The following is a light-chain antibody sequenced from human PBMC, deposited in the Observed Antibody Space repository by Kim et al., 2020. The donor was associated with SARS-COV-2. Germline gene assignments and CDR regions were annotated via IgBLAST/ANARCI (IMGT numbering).Light chain of an antibody. V-gene: IGKV1-13*02. CDR1: QDISSA. CDR3: QQFKDLYT. CDR2: DAS. J-gene: IGKJ2*01. Sequence: AIHLTLSPSSLSASVGDRVTITCRASQDISSALAWYQQKPGEAPKRLIDDASSLISGVPSRFSGSGSGTDFTLTISSLQPEDFATYYCQQFKDLYTFGQGTKLEI.